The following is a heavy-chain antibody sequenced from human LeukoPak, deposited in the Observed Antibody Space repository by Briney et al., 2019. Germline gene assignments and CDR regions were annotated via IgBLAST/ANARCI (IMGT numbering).Heavy chain of an antibody. CDR1: GYTFTDYY. D-gene: IGHD1-26*01. CDR2: VDPEDGET. CDR3: ATPRYSGSYGDAFDI. Sequence: ASVKVSCKVSGYTFTDYYMHWVQQAPGKGLEWMGLVDPEDGETIYAEMFQGRVTITADTSTDTAYMELSSLRSEDTAVYYCATPRYSGSYGDAFDIWGQGTMVTVSS. V-gene: IGHV1-69-2*01. J-gene: IGHJ3*02.